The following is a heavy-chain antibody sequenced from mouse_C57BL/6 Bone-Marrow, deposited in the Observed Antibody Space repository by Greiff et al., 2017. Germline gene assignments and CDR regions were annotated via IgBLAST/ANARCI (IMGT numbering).Heavy chain of an antibody. D-gene: IGHD1-1*01. CDR2: IYPRDGST. Sequence: QVQLKECGPELVKPGASVKLSCKASGYTFTSYDINWVKQRPGQGLEWIGWIYPRDGSTKYNEKFKGKATLTVDTSSSTAYMELHSLTSEDSAVYFGARLEFDGSSGDWYFDVWGTGTTVTVSS. CDR1: GYTFTSYD. J-gene: IGHJ1*03. CDR3: ARLEFDGSSGDWYFDV. V-gene: IGHV1-85*01.